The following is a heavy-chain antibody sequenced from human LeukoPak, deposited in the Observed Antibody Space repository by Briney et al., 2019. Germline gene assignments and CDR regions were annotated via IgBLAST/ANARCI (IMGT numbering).Heavy chain of an antibody. D-gene: IGHD3-10*01. CDR3: AREVTMVRGAAPRGNWFDP. J-gene: IGHJ5*02. CDR1: GYTFTSYY. CDR2: INPSGGST. Sequence: ASVKVSCKASGYTFTSYYMHWVRQAPGQGLEWMGIINPSGGSTSYAQKFQGRVTMTRDMSTSTVYMELSSLRSEDTAVYYCAREVTMVRGAAPRGNWFDPWGQGTLVPVSS. V-gene: IGHV1-46*01.